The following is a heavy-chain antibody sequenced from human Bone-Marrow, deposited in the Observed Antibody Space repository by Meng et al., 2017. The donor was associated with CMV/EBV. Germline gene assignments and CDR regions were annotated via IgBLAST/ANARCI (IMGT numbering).Heavy chain of an antibody. CDR3: ARGTGSSWFDY. J-gene: IGHJ4*02. D-gene: IGHD1-26*01. CDR2: INPNNGGT. Sequence: SCKASGYTFTGHFMHWVRQAPGQGLEWLGWINPNNGGTNYAQKFQGRVTMTRDTSIRTAYMELNYLTSDDTAVYYCARGTGSSWFDYWGQGTLVTVS. CDR1: GYTFTGHF. V-gene: IGHV1-2*02.